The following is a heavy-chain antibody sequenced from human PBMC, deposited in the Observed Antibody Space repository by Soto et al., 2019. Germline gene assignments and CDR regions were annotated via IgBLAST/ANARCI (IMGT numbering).Heavy chain of an antibody. Sequence: EVQLVESGGGLVQPGGSLRLSCAAAGFIFSDYDMNWVRQAPGKGLEWVSYIRSSGSTIDYADSVKGRFTISRDNTKKSLYLQMNSLRAEDRAVYYCAREVDIVASFYYYGMDVWGQGTTVTVS. CDR2: IRSSGSTI. V-gene: IGHV3-48*03. CDR3: AREVDIVASFYYYGMDV. J-gene: IGHJ6*02. CDR1: GFIFSDYD. D-gene: IGHD5-12*01.